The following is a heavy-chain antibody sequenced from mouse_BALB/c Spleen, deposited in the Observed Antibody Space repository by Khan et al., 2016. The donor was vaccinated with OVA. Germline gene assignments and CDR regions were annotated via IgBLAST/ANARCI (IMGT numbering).Heavy chain of an antibody. D-gene: IGHD1-3*01. CDR1: GFSISNYG. CDR2: IWAGGST. J-gene: IGHJ3*01. Sequence: QVQLKESGPGLVAPSQTLYITCTVSGFSISNYGVHWVRQPPGKGLEWLGVIWAGGSTNHNSALMSRLSISKDNSKNQVFLKMNSLQTDDTAMYYCARAFYNGAWFAYWGQGTLVTVSA. V-gene: IGHV2-9*02. CDR3: ARAFYNGAWFAY.